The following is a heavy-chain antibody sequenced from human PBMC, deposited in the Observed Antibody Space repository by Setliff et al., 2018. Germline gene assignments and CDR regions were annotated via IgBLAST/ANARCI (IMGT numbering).Heavy chain of an antibody. CDR1: GYTFNNYG. CDR2: VNPGGLTS. CDR3: ARAGLAAAGRKGVFDH. J-gene: IGHJ4*02. D-gene: IGHD6-25*01. V-gene: IGHV1-46*02. Sequence: ASVKVSCKASGYTFNNYGVAWVRQAPGQGLDWMGIVNPGGLTSSSTQKFEGRVTMTRDTSTSTVYMELNSLTSDDTAVYYCARAGLAAAGRKGVFDHWGQGTLVTVSS.